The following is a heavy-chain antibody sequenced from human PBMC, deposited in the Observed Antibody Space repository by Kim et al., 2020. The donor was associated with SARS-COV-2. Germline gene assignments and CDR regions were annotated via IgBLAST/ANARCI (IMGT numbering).Heavy chain of an antibody. CDR1: GFTFNNYA. CDR3: AARFGYQFDY. V-gene: IGHV3-23*01. J-gene: IGHJ4*02. CDR2: VSGSGRTT. Sequence: GGSLRLSCAASGFTFNNYAMSWVRQAPGQGLEWISAVSGSGRTTYYADSVKGRFTISRDNSKNTFYLQVDRLRAEDTAVYFCAARFGYQFDYWGQGTLVTVSS. D-gene: IGHD6-25*01.